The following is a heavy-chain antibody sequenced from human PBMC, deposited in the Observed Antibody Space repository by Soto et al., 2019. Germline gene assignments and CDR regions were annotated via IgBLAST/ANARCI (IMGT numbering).Heavy chain of an antibody. V-gene: IGHV4-59*08. Sequence: PSETLSLTCTVSGGSNSSYYWSWIRQPPGKGLEWIGYIYYSGSTNYNPSLKSRVTISVDTSNNQFSLKLSSVTAADTAVYYCASDSHGGYGSLDYWGQGTLVTVS. CDR3: ASDSHGGYGSLDY. J-gene: IGHJ4*02. CDR1: GGSNSSYY. D-gene: IGHD5-12*01. CDR2: IYYSGST.